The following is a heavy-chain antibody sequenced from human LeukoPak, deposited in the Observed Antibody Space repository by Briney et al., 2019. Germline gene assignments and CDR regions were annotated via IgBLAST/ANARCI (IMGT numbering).Heavy chain of an antibody. Sequence: GGSLRLSCAASGFTFSSLWMSWVRQAPGKGLEWVSAISGSGGSTYYADSVKGRFTISRDNSKNTLYLQMNSLRAEDTAVYYCAKDPSLSVTDDAFDIWGQGTMVTVSS. D-gene: IGHD4-17*01. J-gene: IGHJ3*02. CDR2: ISGSGGST. V-gene: IGHV3-23*01. CDR3: AKDPSLSVTDDAFDI. CDR1: GFTFSSLW.